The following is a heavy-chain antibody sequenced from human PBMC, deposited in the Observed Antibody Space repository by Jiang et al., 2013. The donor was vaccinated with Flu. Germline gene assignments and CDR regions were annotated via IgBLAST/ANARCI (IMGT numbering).Heavy chain of an antibody. CDR1: GFVFTSYY. J-gene: IGHJ4*02. CDR2: INPSDGRT. V-gene: IGHV1-46*01. Sequence: EVKKPGASVRISCKTSGFVFTSYYIHWVRQSPGEGLEWMGIINPSDGRTTYPRKFQDRVTVTRDTSTSTVYMEVSSLTSEDTAVYYCARGYGYSYGYDYWGQGTLVTVSS. D-gene: IGHD5-18*01. CDR3: ARGYGYSYGYDY.